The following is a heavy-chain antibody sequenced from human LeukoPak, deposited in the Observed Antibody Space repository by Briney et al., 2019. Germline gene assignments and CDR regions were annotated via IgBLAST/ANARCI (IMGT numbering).Heavy chain of an antibody. J-gene: IGHJ4*02. CDR1: GFTFSSYG. CDR3: TTGIDSRIVGATTFFFDY. Sequence: GGSLRLSCAASGFTFSSYGMSWVRQAPGKGLEWVSAISGSGGSTYYADSVKGRFTISRDNSKNTLYLQMNSLRAEDTAVYYCTTGIDSRIVGATTFFFDYWGQGTLVTVSS. CDR2: ISGSGGST. V-gene: IGHV3-23*01. D-gene: IGHD1-26*01.